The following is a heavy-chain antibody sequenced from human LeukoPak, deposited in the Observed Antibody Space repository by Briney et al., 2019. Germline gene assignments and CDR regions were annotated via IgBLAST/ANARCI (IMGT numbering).Heavy chain of an antibody. CDR1: GFTFSDYY. CDR2: VSSSSSYT. V-gene: IGHV3-11*06. D-gene: IGHD3-22*01. J-gene: IGHJ3*02. CDR3: ARDWTYYYDSSGYYRAFDI. Sequence: GGSLRLSCAASGFTFSDYYMSWIRQAPGRGLEWVSYVSSSSSYTNYADSVRGRFTISRDNAKDSLYLQMNSLRVEDTAVYYCARDWTYYYDSSGYYRAFDIWGQGTMVTVSS.